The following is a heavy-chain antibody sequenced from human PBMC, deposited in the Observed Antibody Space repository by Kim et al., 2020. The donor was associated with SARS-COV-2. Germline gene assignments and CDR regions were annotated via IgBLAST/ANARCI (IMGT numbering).Heavy chain of an antibody. CDR2: IYYSWST. V-gene: IGHV4-31*03. D-gene: IGHD2-2*01. CDR3: ARDRSCSSTSCYAYYYYGMDV. Sequence: SETLSLTCTVSGGSISSGGYYWSWIRQHPGKGLEWIGYIYYSWSTYYNPSLKSRVAISVDTSKNQFSLKLSSVTAADTAVYYCARDRSCSSTSCYAYYYYGMDVGGQGATGT. CDR1: GGSISSGGYY. J-gene: IGHJ6*02.